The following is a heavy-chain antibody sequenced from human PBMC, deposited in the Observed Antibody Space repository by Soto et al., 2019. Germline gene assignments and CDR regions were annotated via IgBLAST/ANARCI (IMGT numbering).Heavy chain of an antibody. D-gene: IGHD5-12*01. V-gene: IGHV4-34*01. J-gene: IGHJ6*02. Sequence: QVQLQQWGAGLLKPSETLSLTCAVYGGSFSGYYWSWIRQPPGKGLEWIGEINHSGSTNYNPSLKSRVTISVDTSKNQFSLKLSSVTAADTAVYYCARGTASGPTPGMDVWGQGTTVTVSS. CDR3: ARGTASGPTPGMDV. CDR2: INHSGST. CDR1: GGSFSGYY.